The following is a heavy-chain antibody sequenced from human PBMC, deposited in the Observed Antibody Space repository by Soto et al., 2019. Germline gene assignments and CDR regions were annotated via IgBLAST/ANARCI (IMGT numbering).Heavy chain of an antibody. V-gene: IGHV1-3*01. CDR3: ARDTSITIWWYFQH. J-gene: IGHJ1*01. CDR2: INAGNGNT. D-gene: IGHD3-10*01. CDR1: GYTFTSYA. Sequence: QVQLVQSGAEVKKPGASVKVSCKASGYTFTSYAMHWVRQAPGQRLEWMGWINAGNGNTKYAQKFQGRVTITRDTSASTAYMEVSSLRSADTAVYYCARDTSITIWWYFQHWGQGTLVTVSS.